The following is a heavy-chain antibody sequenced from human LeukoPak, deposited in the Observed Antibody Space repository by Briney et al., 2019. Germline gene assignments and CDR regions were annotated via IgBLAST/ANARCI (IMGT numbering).Heavy chain of an antibody. CDR2: ISYDGSNK. CDR1: GFTFSSYA. CDR3: ARDLGPYYGDWFDP. Sequence: GRSLRLSCAASGFTFSSYAMHWVRQAPGKGLEWVAVISYDGSNKYYADSVKGRFTISRDNSKNTLYLQMNSLRAEDTAVYYCARDLGPYYGDWFDPWGQGTLVTVSS. V-gene: IGHV3-30-3*01. D-gene: IGHD4-17*01. J-gene: IGHJ5*02.